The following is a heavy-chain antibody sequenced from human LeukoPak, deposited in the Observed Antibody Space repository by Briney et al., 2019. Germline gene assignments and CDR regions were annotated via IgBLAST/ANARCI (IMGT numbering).Heavy chain of an antibody. CDR2: ISSSSSYI. Sequence: KPGGSLRLSCAASGFTVSSNYMSWVRQAPGKGLEWVSSISSSSSYIYYADSVKGRFTISRDNAKNSLYLQMNSLRAEDTAVYYCARDVEGRDTAMVYFDYWGQGTLVTVSS. J-gene: IGHJ4*02. CDR3: ARDVEGRDTAMVYFDY. D-gene: IGHD5-18*01. V-gene: IGHV3-21*01. CDR1: GFTVSSNY.